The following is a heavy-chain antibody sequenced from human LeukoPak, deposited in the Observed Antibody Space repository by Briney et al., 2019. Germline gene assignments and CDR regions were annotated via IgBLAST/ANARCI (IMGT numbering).Heavy chain of an antibody. CDR3: ARVVRYYDFWSRFDP. D-gene: IGHD3-3*01. J-gene: IGHJ5*01. CDR2: IYHSGST. V-gene: IGHV4-30-2*01. Sequence: SETLSLTCAVSGGSISSGGYSWTWIRQPPGTGLEWIGYIYHSGSTYYNPSLKSRVTISVDRSKNQFSLKLSSVTAADTAVYYCARVVRYYDFWSRFDPWGQGTLVTVSS. CDR1: GGSISSGGYS.